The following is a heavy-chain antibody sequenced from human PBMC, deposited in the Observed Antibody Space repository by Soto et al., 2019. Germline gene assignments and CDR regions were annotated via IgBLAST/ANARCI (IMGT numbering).Heavy chain of an antibody. Sequence: SGPTLVNPTQTLTLTCTFSGFSLSTSGVGVGWIRQPPGKALEWLALIYWNDDKRYSPSLKSRLTITKDTSKNQVVLTMTNMDPVDTATYYCAHRDTKRNYDILTGYYPYNWFDPWGQGTLVTVSS. V-gene: IGHV2-5*01. CDR1: GFSLSTSGVG. D-gene: IGHD3-9*01. J-gene: IGHJ5*02. CDR3: AHRDTKRNYDILTGYYPYNWFDP. CDR2: IYWNDDK.